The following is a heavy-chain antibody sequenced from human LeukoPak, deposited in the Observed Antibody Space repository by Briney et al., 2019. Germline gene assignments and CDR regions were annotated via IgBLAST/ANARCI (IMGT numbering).Heavy chain of an antibody. J-gene: IGHJ6*03. D-gene: IGHD6-6*01. CDR2: ISYSGTT. CDR3: ARDFSSSSTVYYYYYMDV. Sequence: SETLSLTCTVSGVSISSRPYYWGWVRQPPGKGLEWIGTISYSGTTYYSPSLKSRVTISLDTSKNQFSLKLSSVTAADTAIYYCARDFSSSSTVYYYYYMDVWGKGTTVTVSS. CDR1: GVSISSRPYY. V-gene: IGHV4-39*07.